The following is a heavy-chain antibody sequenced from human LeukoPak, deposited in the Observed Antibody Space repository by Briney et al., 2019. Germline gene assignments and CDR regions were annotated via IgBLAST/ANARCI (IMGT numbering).Heavy chain of an antibody. CDR3: AKASSGWTKYYFDY. V-gene: IGHV3-23*01. D-gene: IGHD6-19*01. J-gene: IGHJ4*02. CDR2: ISGSGGST. Sequence: PGGSLRLSCAASGFTFSSYAMSWVRQAPGKGLEWVSAISGSGGSTYYADSVKGRFTISRDNSKNTLYLQMNNLRAEDTAVYYCAKASSGWTKYYFDYWGQGTLVTVSS. CDR1: GFTFSSYA.